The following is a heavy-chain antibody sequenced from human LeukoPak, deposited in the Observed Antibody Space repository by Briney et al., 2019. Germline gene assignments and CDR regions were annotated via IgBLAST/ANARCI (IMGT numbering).Heavy chain of an antibody. CDR1: GYRFTSYW. J-gene: IGHJ4*02. V-gene: IGHV5-51*01. Sequence: GESLKISCKASGYRFTSYWIGWVRQMPGKGLEWMGVIHPGEYERRYSPSFEGQVTISADRSISTAYMQWSSLKASDTAMYYCARRRSGSYIDYWGQGTLVTVSS. D-gene: IGHD1-26*01. CDR3: ARRRSGSYIDY. CDR2: IHPGEYER.